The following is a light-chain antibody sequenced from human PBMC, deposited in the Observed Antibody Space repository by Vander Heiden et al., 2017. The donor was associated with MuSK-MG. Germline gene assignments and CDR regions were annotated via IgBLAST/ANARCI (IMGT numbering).Light chain of an antibody. J-gene: IGLJ1*01. CDR2: DVN. CDR1: SSDVGGYDH. V-gene: IGLV2-11*01. CDR3: CSYSDTYTYV. Sequence: QSALTQPRSVPGSPGQSVTVSCTGTSSDVGGYDHVSWFQHAGKAPKLMIYDVNKRPSGVPARFSGSKSGNTASLTISGLQAEDEADYYCCSYSDTYTYVFGTETKVTVL.